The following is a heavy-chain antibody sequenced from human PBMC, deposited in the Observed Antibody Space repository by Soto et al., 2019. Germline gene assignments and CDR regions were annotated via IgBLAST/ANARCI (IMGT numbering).Heavy chain of an antibody. CDR2: ISAYNGNT. CDR3: ARDLRVVSGSLCAY. J-gene: IGHJ4*02. Sequence: ASVKVSCKASGYTFTSYGISWVRQAPGQGLEWMGWISAYNGNTNYAQKLQGRVTMTTDTSTSTAYMELRSLRSDDTAVYYCARDLRVVSGSLCAYWGQGTLVTVSS. CDR1: GYTFTSYG. D-gene: IGHD2-15*01. V-gene: IGHV1-18*01.